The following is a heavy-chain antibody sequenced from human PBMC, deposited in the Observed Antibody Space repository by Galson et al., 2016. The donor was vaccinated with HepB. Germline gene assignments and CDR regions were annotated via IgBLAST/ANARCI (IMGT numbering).Heavy chain of an antibody. CDR1: GVSISTDYW. CDR3: TRGTLGNTASMAFDY. D-gene: IGHD5-24*01. CDR2: VYQTGTA. Sequence: SETLSLTCSVSGVSISTDYWWSWVRQSPGEGFEWIGEVYQTGTAHYNPSFTRRATISVGTSKNQISLSLASVTAADTAIYYCTRGTLGNTASMAFDYWGQGTLVSVSS. V-gene: IGHV4-4*02. J-gene: IGHJ4*02.